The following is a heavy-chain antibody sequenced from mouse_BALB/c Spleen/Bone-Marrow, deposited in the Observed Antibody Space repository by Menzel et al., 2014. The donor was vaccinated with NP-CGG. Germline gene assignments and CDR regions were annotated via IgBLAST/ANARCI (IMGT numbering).Heavy chain of an antibody. CDR1: GYTFTIYW. J-gene: IGHJ3*01. CDR3: ARYGGRSYGGFAY. D-gene: IGHD1-2*01. Sequence: VKLQESGAELAKPGASVKMSCMASGYTFTIYWMHWVKQRPGQGLEWIGYINPSTGYTEYNQKFKDKATLTADKSSSTAYNQLSSLTSEDSAVYYCARYGGRSYGGFAYWGQGTLVTVSA. CDR2: INPSTGYT. V-gene: IGHV1-7*01.